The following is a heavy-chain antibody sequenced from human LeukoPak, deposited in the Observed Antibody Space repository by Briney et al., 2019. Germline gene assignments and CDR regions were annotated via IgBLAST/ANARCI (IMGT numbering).Heavy chain of an antibody. Sequence: GGSLRLSCATAGFNFDRYTIHWVRQAPGKGLEWVSLAGWAGGTTFYSDSVRGRFTISRDSGRKSVYLQMNSLTTDDTAFYFCAKELDTMFFDYWGQGALVTVSS. CDR1: GFNFDRYT. D-gene: IGHD3-10*02. CDR2: AGWAGGTT. J-gene: IGHJ4*02. V-gene: IGHV3-43*01. CDR3: AKELDTMFFDY.